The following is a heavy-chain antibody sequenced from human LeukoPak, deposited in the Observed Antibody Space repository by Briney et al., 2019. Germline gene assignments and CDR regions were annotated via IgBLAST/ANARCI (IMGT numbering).Heavy chain of an antibody. CDR1: GGTFSSYA. D-gene: IGHD4-17*01. J-gene: IGHJ4*02. V-gene: IGHV1-69*04. CDR2: IIPILGIA. CDR3: ARDRNYDYGGNSFDY. Sequence: VASVKVSCKASGGTFSSYAISWVRQAPGQGLEWMGRIIPILGIANYAQKFQGRVTITADKSTSTAYMELSSLRSEDTAVYYCARDRNYDYGGNSFDYWGQGTLVTVSS.